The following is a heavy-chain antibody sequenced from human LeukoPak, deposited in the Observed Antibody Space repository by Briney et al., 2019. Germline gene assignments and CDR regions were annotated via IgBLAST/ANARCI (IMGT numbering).Heavy chain of an antibody. V-gene: IGHV3-30-3*01. D-gene: IGHD3-10*01. Sequence: GRSLRLSCAASGFTFSSYAMHWVRQAPGKGLEWVAVISYDGSNKYYADSVKGRFTISRDNSKNTLYLQMNSLRAEDTAVYYCARSITMVRGVSDGNFDYWGQGTLVTVSS. CDR1: GFTFSSYA. CDR3: ARSITMVRGVSDGNFDY. J-gene: IGHJ4*02. CDR2: ISYDGSNK.